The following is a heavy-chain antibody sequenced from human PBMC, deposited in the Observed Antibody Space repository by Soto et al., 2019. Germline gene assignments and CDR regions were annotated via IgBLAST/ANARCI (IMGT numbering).Heavy chain of an antibody. Sequence: QVQLVESGGGVVQPGRSLRLSCAASGFTFSDYAMHWVRQAPAKGLEWVAVISYDEYNKYDADYVRGLFSISKDNSKITVNLQMNSLRVEDTGIYYCAGGNSGYCSSSSCNVLKGLDVWGQGTTVTVSS. CDR1: GFTFSDYA. CDR3: AGGNSGYCSSSSCNVLKGLDV. J-gene: IGHJ6*02. V-gene: IGHV3-30-3*01. CDR2: ISYDEYNK. D-gene: IGHD2-2*01.